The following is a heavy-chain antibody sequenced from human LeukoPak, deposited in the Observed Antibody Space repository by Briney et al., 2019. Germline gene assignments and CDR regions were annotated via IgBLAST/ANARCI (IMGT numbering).Heavy chain of an antibody. V-gene: IGHV1-69*05. D-gene: IGHD1-7*01. CDR1: GFTFSSYA. CDR2: IIPIFGTA. Sequence: GGSLRLSCAASGFTFSSYAISWVRQAPGQGLEWMGGIIPIFGTANYAQKFQGRVTITTDESTSTAYMELSSLRSEDTAVYYCARGELQDYYYYYMDVWGKGTTVTVSS. J-gene: IGHJ6*03. CDR3: ARGELQDYYYYYMDV.